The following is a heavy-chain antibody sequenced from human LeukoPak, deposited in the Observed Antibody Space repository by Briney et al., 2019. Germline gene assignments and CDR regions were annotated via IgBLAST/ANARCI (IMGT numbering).Heavy chain of an antibody. V-gene: IGHV4-39*01. CDR2: IYYSGST. D-gene: IGHD3-10*01. J-gene: IGHJ5*02. Sequence: SETLSLTCTVSGGSISSSSDYWGWIRQPPGKGLEWIGSIYYSGSTYYNPSLKSRVTISVDTSNNQFSLKLSSVTAADTAVYYCARSMVRGVDWFDPWGQGTLVTVSS. CDR3: ARSMVRGVDWFDP. CDR1: GGSISSSSDY.